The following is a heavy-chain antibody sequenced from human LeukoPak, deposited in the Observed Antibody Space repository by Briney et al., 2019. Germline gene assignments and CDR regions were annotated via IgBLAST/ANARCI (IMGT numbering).Heavy chain of an antibody. J-gene: IGHJ6*03. D-gene: IGHD6-13*01. CDR1: GYTLTGLY. CDR2: INPNSGGT. CDR3: ARDGKQQRVRNYYCYYMDV. V-gene: IGHV1-2*02. Sequence: SVNLSCKVSGYTLTGLYMHWVRQAPRHGLEWMGWINPNSGGTNNAQRFQGRVTMTRDTSISTAYMELSRLRSDDTVVYYCARDGKQQRVRNYYCYYMDVWGKGTTVTVSS.